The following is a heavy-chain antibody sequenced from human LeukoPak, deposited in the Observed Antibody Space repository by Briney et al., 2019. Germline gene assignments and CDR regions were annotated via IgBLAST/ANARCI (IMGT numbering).Heavy chain of an antibody. D-gene: IGHD6-6*01. V-gene: IGHV3-53*01. CDR2: TYSSGTT. CDR1: GFTVSSNY. J-gene: IGHJ4*02. Sequence: GGSLRLSCAASGFTVSSNYMSWVRQAPGKGLEYISVTYSSGTTYYADSVRDRFTISRDNSRNTLYLQMNSLRPDDTAVYYCAREPTYRSSLDFWGQGTWSPSPQ. CDR3: AREPTYRSSLDF.